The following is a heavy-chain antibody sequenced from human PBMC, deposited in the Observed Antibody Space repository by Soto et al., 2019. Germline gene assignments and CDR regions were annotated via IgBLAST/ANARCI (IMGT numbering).Heavy chain of an antibody. J-gene: IGHJ6*02. V-gene: IGHV1-69*01. D-gene: IGHD3-10*01. CDR1: GDTLSRFA. Sequence: QVQLVQSGAEVKKPGSSVNVSCKASGDTLSRFAIAWVRQAPGQGLEWMGGILSYFRRPDYAEKFQGRIKISADESTNTAYIEVSSLRSDDTAIYFCATTEASINSYRDYYSHNGLHVWGQGTPVTVS. CDR3: ATTEASINSYRDYYSHNGLHV. CDR2: ILSYFRRP.